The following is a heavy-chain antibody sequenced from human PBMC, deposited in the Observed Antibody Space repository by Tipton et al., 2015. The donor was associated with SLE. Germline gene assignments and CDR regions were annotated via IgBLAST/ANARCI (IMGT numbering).Heavy chain of an antibody. V-gene: IGHV4-34*01. CDR1: GGSFSGYY. D-gene: IGHD1-26*01. CDR2: INHSGST. J-gene: IGHJ4*02. CDR3: ARGAMVGATDFDY. Sequence: LRLSCAVYGGSFSGYYWSWIRQPPGKGLEWIGEINHSGSTNYNPSLKSRVTISVDTSKNQFSLKLSSVTAADTAVYYCARGAMVGATDFDYWGQGTLVTVSS.